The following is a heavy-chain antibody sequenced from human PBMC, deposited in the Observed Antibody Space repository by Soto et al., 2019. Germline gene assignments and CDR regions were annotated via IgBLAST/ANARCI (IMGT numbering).Heavy chain of an antibody. J-gene: IGHJ4*02. CDR1: GGTFSSYA. CDR3: ARGDHYDSRGYYPGDY. CDR2: IGVYNGNT. Sequence: ASVKVSCKASGGTFSSYAISWVRQAPGQWLVCMGWIGVYNGNTNFAQKFQGRVTMTTDTSMITAYMELRSLRSDDTAVYYCARGDHYDSRGYYPGDYWGQGTLVTVSS. D-gene: IGHD3-22*01. V-gene: IGHV1-18*01.